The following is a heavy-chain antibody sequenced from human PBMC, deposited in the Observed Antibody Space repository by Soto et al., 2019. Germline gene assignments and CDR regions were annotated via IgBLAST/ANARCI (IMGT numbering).Heavy chain of an antibody. CDR1: GGSITNYY. Sequence: QVQLQESGPGLVKPSEALSLTCTVSGGSITNYYWAWIRQHAGKGLEWIGRIYTSGSTNYNPSLKSRVTMSVDTSKNQFSLKLSSVTAADTAVYYCARDETVLGFDYWGQGTLVTVSS. CDR2: IYTSGST. D-gene: IGHD2-15*01. V-gene: IGHV4-4*07. CDR3: ARDETVLGFDY. J-gene: IGHJ4*02.